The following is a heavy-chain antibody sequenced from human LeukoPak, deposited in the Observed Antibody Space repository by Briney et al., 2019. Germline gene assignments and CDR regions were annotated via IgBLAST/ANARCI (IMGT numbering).Heavy chain of an antibody. D-gene: IGHD2-21*01. Sequence: GGSLRLSCAASGFTFSSYAMSWVRQAPGKGLEWVSAISGSGGSTYYADSVKGRFTISRDNSKNTLYLQMNSLRAEDTAVYYCANYLISGDDAFDIWGQGTMVTVSS. CDR2: ISGSGGST. CDR3: ANYLISGDDAFDI. CDR1: GFTFSSYA. V-gene: IGHV3-23*01. J-gene: IGHJ3*02.